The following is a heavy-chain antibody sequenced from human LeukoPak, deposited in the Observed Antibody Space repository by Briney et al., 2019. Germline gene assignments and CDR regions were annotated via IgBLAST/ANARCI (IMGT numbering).Heavy chain of an antibody. V-gene: IGHV4-38-2*02. CDR3: ARTKQDIVVVLTYYMDV. CDR1: GYSISSGYY. CDR2: ISYSGST. Sequence: PSETLSLTCTVSGYSISSGYYWGWIRQPPGKGLEWIGSISYSGSTYYNPSLKSRVTISIDTSKNQFSLKLSSVTAADTAVYYCARTKQDIVVVLTYYMDVWGKGTTVTVSS. J-gene: IGHJ6*03. D-gene: IGHD2-2*01.